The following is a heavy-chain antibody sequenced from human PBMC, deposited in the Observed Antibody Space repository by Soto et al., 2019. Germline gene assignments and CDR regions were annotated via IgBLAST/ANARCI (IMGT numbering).Heavy chain of an antibody. D-gene: IGHD6-6*01. CDR1: GYTFTSYA. J-gene: IGHJ4*02. V-gene: IGHV1-2*04. CDR3: VIQRSGLVY. Sequence: ASVKVSCKASGYTFTSYAMHWVRQAPGQGLEWMGWINPNNGGTNYAQRFRGWVTMTRDTSVSTAYMDLNRLKSDDTAVYYRVIQRSGLVYWGQGTLVTVSS. CDR2: INPNNGGT.